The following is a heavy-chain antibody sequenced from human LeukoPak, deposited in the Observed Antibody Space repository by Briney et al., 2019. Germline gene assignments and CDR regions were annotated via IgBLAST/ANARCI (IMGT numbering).Heavy chain of an antibody. CDR3: AKDSEARSISWYSHFDL. CDR2: VTWSSRSK. D-gene: IGHD6-13*01. V-gene: IGHV3-9*01. Sequence: GGSLRLSCEASGFTLEDYGIHWVRQVPGKGLEWVSGVTWSSRSKKYADSVRGRFSISRDDANNSLFLQMNNLRPEDTALYYCAKDSEARSISWYSHFDLWGRGTLVTVSS. CDR1: GFTLEDYG. J-gene: IGHJ2*01.